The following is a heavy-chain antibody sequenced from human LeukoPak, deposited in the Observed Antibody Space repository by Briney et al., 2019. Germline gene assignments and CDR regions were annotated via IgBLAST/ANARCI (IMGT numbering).Heavy chain of an antibody. Sequence: PGGSLRLSCAASGFTSSSYAMSWVRQAPGKGLEWVSAISGSGGSTYYADSVKGRFTISRDNSKNTLYLQMNSLRAEDTAVYYCAKFRSGRLIYYFDYWGQGTLVTVSS. D-gene: IGHD3-3*01. CDR2: ISGSGGST. V-gene: IGHV3-23*01. CDR1: GFTSSSYA. CDR3: AKFRSGRLIYYFDY. J-gene: IGHJ4*02.